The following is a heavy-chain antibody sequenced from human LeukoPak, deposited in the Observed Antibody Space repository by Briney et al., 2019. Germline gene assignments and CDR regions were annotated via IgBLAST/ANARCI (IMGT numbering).Heavy chain of an antibody. CDR1: GFTFSSYW. D-gene: IGHD2-2*02. Sequence: QTGGSLRLSCAASGFTFSSYWMSWVRQAPGKGLEWVANIKQDGSEKYYVDSVKGRFTISRDNAKNSLYLQMNSLRAEDTAVYYCAKGFCSSTSCYTSRYSGYVGEQGLSDYWGQGTLVTVSS. V-gene: IGHV3-7*03. CDR3: AKGFCSSTSCYTSRYSGYVGEQGLSDY. CDR2: IKQDGSEK. J-gene: IGHJ4*02.